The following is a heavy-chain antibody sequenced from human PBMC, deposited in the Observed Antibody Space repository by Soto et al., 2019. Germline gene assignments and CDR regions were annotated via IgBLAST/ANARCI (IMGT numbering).Heavy chain of an antibody. V-gene: IGHV4-34*01. Sequence: SETLSLTCAVYGGSFSGYYWSWIRQPPGKGLEWIGYINYSGSTNYNPSLKSRVTISVDTSKNQFSLKLSSVTAADTAVYYCARSGGITMVRGVITSYFDYWGQGTLVTVSS. CDR2: INYSGST. CDR3: ARSGGITMVRGVITSYFDY. D-gene: IGHD3-10*01. J-gene: IGHJ4*02. CDR1: GGSFSGYY.